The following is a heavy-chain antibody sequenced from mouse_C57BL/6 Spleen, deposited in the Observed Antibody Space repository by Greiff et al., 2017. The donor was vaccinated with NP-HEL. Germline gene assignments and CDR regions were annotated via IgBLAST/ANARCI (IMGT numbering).Heavy chain of an antibody. CDR1: GYTFTDHT. CDR2: IYPRDGST. J-gene: IGHJ2*01. D-gene: IGHD1-1*01. CDR3: ASDYYGSLFDY. Sequence: VKLVESDAELVKPGASVKISCKVSGYTFTDHTIHWMKQRPEQGLEWIGYIYPRDGSTKYNEKFKGKATLTADKSSSTAYMQLNSLTSEDSAVYFCASDYYGSLFDYWGQGTTLTVSS. V-gene: IGHV1-78*01.